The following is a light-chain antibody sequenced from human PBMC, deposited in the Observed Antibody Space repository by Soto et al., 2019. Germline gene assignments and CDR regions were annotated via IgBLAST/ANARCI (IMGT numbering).Light chain of an antibody. V-gene: IGKV3-20*01. CDR2: CAS. CDR3: QQYGSSPPNT. CDR1: QSVSRSY. J-gene: IGKJ5*01. Sequence: EIVLTQSPGTLSLSPGERATLSCRASQSVSRSYLAWYQQKPGQAPRLLIYCASSRATGIPDRFSGSGSGTDFTLTISRLEPEDFAVYYCQQYGSSPPNTFGQGKRLEI.